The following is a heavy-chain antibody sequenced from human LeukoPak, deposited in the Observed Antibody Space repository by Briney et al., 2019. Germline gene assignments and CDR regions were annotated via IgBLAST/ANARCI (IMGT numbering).Heavy chain of an antibody. J-gene: IGHJ5*02. V-gene: IGHV3-7*01. CDR1: GFTFSSYC. CDR3: ARGEGYSYGQIYNWFDP. Sequence: PGGYLRLYCAASGFTFSSYCMSWVPQAPGKGLEGVANMKQDGSEKYYVDAVKGRFTISRDNAKNSLYLQMTSLRADDRAVYYCARGEGYSYGQIYNWFDPWGQGTLVTVSS. D-gene: IGHD5-18*01. CDR2: MKQDGSEK.